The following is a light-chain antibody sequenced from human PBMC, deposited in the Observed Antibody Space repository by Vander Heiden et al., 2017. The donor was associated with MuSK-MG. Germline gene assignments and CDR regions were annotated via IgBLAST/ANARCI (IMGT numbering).Light chain of an antibody. CDR1: QSVSSY. Sequence: EIVLSQSPAPLSLSSVDSTTLPCSASQSVSSYLAWYQQKPGQAPKLLIYDASNRATGIPARFSGSGSGTDFTLTISRVEPEDVAVYYCKQFSNRPLTFGEGTKVEIK. CDR3: KQFSNRPLT. CDR2: DAS. V-gene: IGKV3-11*01. J-gene: IGKJ4*01.